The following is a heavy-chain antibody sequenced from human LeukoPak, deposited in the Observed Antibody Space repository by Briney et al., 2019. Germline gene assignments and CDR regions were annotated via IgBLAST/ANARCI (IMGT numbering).Heavy chain of an antibody. CDR2: FDPEDGET. D-gene: IGHD5-18*01. CDR3: ATEGYSYGSGWFDP. V-gene: IGHV1-24*01. Sequence: ASVKVSCKVSGYTLTELSMHWVRQAPGKGLEWMGGFDPEDGETIYAQKFQGRVTMTEDTSTDTAYMELSSLRSEDTAAYYCATEGYSYGSGWFDPWGQGTLVTVSS. J-gene: IGHJ5*02. CDR1: GYTLTELS.